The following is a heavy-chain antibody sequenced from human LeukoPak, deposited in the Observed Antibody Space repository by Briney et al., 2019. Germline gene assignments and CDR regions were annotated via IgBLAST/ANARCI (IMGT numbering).Heavy chain of an antibody. V-gene: IGHV3-30*03. Sequence: GGSLRLSCAASGFSFNSHGMHWVRQAPDKGLEWVAVISDDGSKGYYADSVKGRFTISRDNSKNTLYLQMNSLRAEDTAVYYCARAPKSCSSSRRYAGAVDYWGQGTLVTVSS. CDR3: ARAPKSCSSSRRYAGAVDY. CDR1: GFSFNSHG. D-gene: IGHD2-2*01. CDR2: ISDDGSKG. J-gene: IGHJ4*02.